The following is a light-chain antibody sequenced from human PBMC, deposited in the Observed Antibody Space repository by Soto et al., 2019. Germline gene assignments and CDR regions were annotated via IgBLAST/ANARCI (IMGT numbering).Light chain of an antibody. CDR1: QSVSSN. Sequence: EIVMTQSPATLSVTPGERAPLSCRASQSVSSNLAWYQQKPGQAPRLLIYGASSRATGIPDRFSGSGSGTDFTLTISRLEPEDFAVYYCQQYGSSSITFGQGTRLEI. CDR3: QQYGSSSIT. V-gene: IGKV3-20*01. CDR2: GAS. J-gene: IGKJ5*01.